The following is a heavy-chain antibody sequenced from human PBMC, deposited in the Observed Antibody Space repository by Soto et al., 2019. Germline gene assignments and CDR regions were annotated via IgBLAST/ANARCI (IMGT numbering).Heavy chain of an antibody. Sequence: EVQLLESGGGLVQPGGSLRLSCVASGFTFSSYAMSWVRQAPAKGLEWVSAISGSGGGTYYADSVKGRFTISRDNSKNTLYLQMNSLRAEDTAVYYCAKLPYCGGDCYLGYFQHWGQGTLVTVSS. D-gene: IGHD2-21*02. J-gene: IGHJ1*01. V-gene: IGHV3-23*01. CDR2: ISGSGGGT. CDR3: AKLPYCGGDCYLGYFQH. CDR1: GFTFSSYA.